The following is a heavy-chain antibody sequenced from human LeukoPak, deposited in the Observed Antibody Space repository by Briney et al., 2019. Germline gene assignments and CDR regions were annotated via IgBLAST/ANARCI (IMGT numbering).Heavy chain of an antibody. D-gene: IGHD5-18*01. Sequence: PGGSLRLSCAASGFTFSDYYMSWIRQAPGKGLEWVSYISSSGNIIYSADSVKGRCTISRDNAKNSLYLQINSLRAEDTAVYYCARATAAATAMIYFDYWGQGTLVTVSS. J-gene: IGHJ4*02. V-gene: IGHV3-11*01. CDR2: ISSSGNII. CDR3: ARATAAATAMIYFDY. CDR1: GFTFSDYY.